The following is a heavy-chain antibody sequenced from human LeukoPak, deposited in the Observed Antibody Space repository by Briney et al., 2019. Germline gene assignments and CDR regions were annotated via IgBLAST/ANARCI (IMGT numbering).Heavy chain of an antibody. Sequence: GASVKVSCKASGYTFTGHYMHWVRQAPGQGLEWMGWINPNSGGTNYAQKFQGRVTMTRDTSISTAYMELSRLRSDDTAVYYCARDQAGNYYGMDVWGQGTTVTVSS. D-gene: IGHD1-14*01. CDR1: GYTFTGHY. CDR2: INPNSGGT. V-gene: IGHV1-2*02. J-gene: IGHJ6*02. CDR3: ARDQAGNYYGMDV.